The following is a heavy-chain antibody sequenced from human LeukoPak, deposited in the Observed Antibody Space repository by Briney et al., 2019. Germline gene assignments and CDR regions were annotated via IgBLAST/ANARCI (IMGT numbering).Heavy chain of an antibody. CDR1: GGSISSGGYY. CDR3: ARWAWVAVAGTFDY. D-gene: IGHD6-19*01. CDR2: VYYSGST. Sequence: SETLSLTCTVSGGSISSGGYYWSWIRQHPGKDLEWIGYVYYSGSTYYNPSLKSRVTISVDTSKNQFSLKLSSVTAADTAVYYCARWAWVAVAGTFDYWGQGTLVTVSS. J-gene: IGHJ4*02. V-gene: IGHV4-31*03.